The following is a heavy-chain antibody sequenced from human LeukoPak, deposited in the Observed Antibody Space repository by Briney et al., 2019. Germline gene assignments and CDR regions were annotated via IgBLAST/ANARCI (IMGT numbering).Heavy chain of an antibody. Sequence: PGGPLKPSGEASGFTFSSYAMSWFRQAPGKGREWVSAISGSGGSTYYADSVKGRFTISRDNSKNTLYLQMNSLRAEDTAVYYCAKVWKYPSGYYDYWGQGTLVTVSS. J-gene: IGHJ4*02. D-gene: IGHD3-22*01. CDR3: AKVWKYPSGYYDY. CDR2: ISGSGGST. V-gene: IGHV3-23*01. CDR1: GFTFSSYA.